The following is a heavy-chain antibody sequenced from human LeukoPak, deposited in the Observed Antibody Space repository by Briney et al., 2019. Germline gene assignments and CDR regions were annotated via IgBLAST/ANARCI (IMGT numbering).Heavy chain of an antibody. CDR3: ARTPPDTTGYYS. CDR2: MSPNSGNT. J-gene: IGHJ4*02. D-gene: IGHD3-22*01. Sequence: ASVKVSCKASGYTFTSYDINWVRQAPGQGLEWMGWMSPNSGNTGYAQKFQGRVTMTRNTSISTAYMELGSLESEDTAVYYCARTPPDTTGYYSWGQGTLVTVSS. V-gene: IGHV1-8*01. CDR1: GYTFTSYD.